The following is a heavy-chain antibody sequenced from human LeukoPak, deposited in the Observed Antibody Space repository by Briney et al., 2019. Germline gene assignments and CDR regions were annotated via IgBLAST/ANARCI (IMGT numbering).Heavy chain of an antibody. CDR3: ARGTDSSGYYLAFDY. Sequence: GGSLRPSCAASGFTFSDYYMSWIRQAPGKGLEWVSYISSSGSTIYYADSVKGRFIISRDNAKNSLYLQMNSLRAEDTAVYYCARGTDSSGYYLAFDYWGQGTLVTVSS. CDR1: GFTFSDYY. J-gene: IGHJ4*02. V-gene: IGHV3-11*01. D-gene: IGHD3-22*01. CDR2: ISSSGSTI.